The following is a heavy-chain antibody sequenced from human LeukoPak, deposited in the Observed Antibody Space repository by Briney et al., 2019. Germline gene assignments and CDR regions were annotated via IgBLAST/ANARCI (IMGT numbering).Heavy chain of an antibody. CDR2: ISGSGDST. CDR3: RQSIAAAGTVD. Sequence: GGSLRLSCSASGFTFSSFAMHWVRQAPGKGLEFVSSISGSGDSTYYADSVKGRVTMSRDNSRNTLYLQMSSLRAEDTALYYCRQSIAAAGTVDWGQGTLVTVSS. D-gene: IGHD6-13*01. CDR1: GFTFSSFA. J-gene: IGHJ4*02. V-gene: IGHV3-64D*06.